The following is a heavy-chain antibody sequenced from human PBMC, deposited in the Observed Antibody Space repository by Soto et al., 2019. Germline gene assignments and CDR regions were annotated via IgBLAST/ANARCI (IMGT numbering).Heavy chain of an antibody. CDR2: INHSGST. J-gene: IGHJ5*02. D-gene: IGHD6-13*01. CDR1: GGSFSGYY. CDR3: ARGAGIAAVRNWFDP. Sequence: SETLSLTCAVYGGSFSGYYWSWIRQPPGKGLEWIGEINHSGSTNYNPSLKSRVTISVDTSKNQFSLKLSSVTAADTAVYYCARGAGIAAVRNWFDPSGQGTLVTVSS. V-gene: IGHV4-34*01.